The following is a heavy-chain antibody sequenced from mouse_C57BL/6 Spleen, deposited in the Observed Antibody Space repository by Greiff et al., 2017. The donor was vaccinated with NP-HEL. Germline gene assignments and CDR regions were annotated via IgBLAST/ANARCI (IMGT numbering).Heavy chain of an antibody. CDR3: ARSYYGNYFDV. Sequence: VQLQQSDAELVKPGASVQISCKVSGYTFTDHTIHWMKQRPEQGLEWIGYIYPRAGSTKYNETFNGKATLTADKSSSTAYMQLNSLTSEDSAVYFCARSYYGNYFDVWGTGTTVTVSA. CDR1: GYTFTDHT. CDR2: IYPRAGST. D-gene: IGHD2-10*01. J-gene: IGHJ1*03. V-gene: IGHV1-78*01.